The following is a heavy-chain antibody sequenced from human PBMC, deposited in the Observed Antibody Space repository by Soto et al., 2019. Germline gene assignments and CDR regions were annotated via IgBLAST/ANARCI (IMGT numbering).Heavy chain of an antibody. V-gene: IGHV3-30-3*01. D-gene: IGHD2-2*01. J-gene: IGHJ4*02. CDR3: ARGGIVLVPAELGYYFDY. Sequence: GGSLRLSCAASGFTFSSYAMHWVRQAPGKGLEWVAVISYDGSNKYYADSVKGRFTISRDNSKNTLYLQMNSLRAEDTALYYFARGGIVLVPAELGYYFDYWGQGTLVTVS. CDR1: GFTFSSYA. CDR2: ISYDGSNK.